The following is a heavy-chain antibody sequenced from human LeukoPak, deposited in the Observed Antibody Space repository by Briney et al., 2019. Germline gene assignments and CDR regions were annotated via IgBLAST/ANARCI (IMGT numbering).Heavy chain of an antibody. CDR1: GGSISSYY. Sequence: PETLSLTCTVSGGSISSYYWSWIRQPAGKGLEWIGRIYTSGSTNYNPSLKSRVTMSVDTSKNQFSLKLSSVTAADTAVYYCARESRPGRPYGAFDPWGQGTLVTVSS. CDR2: IYTSGST. CDR3: ARESRPGRPYGAFDP. J-gene: IGHJ5*02. D-gene: IGHD3-10*01. V-gene: IGHV4-4*07.